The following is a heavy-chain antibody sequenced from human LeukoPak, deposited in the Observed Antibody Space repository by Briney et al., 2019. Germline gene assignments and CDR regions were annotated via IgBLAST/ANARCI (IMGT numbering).Heavy chain of an antibody. CDR2: IKQDGSEI. J-gene: IGHJ4*02. Sequence: GGSLRLSCAASGFTFSSYWMSWVRQAPGKGLEWVANIKQDGSEIYYLDSVKGRFTVSRDNAKNSLYLQMNSLRAEDTAVYYCARGGEPVGFDYWGQGTLVTVSS. CDR1: GFTFSSYW. V-gene: IGHV3-7*02. D-gene: IGHD1-26*01. CDR3: ARGGEPVGFDY.